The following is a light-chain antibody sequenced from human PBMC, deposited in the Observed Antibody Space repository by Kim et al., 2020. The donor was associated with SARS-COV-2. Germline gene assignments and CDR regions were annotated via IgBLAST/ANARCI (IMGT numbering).Light chain of an antibody. CDR1: QSVAHN. J-gene: IGKJ4*01. V-gene: IGKV3-15*01. CDR3: QHYNNWPSFT. CDR2: GAS. Sequence: EIVMTQSPATLSVSPGERATLSCRASQSVAHNLAWYQQKPGQAPRLLIHGASTRATGIPGRFSGSGSGTEFTLTISSLQSEDFAVYYCQHYNNWPSFTFGGGTKVDIK.